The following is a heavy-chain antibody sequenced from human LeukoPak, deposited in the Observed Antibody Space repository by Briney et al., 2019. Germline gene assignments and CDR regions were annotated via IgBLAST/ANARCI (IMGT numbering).Heavy chain of an antibody. CDR2: ISYDGGNK. V-gene: IGHV3-30*04. J-gene: IGHJ6*03. D-gene: IGHD2-8*01. CDR1: GFTFSSYA. Sequence: GGSLRLSCAASGFTFSSYAMHWVRQAPGKGLEWVAVISYDGGNKYYADSVKGRFSISRDSSKNILYLQINSLRAEDTAVYYCAKDRCSNGIGCYYYYMDVWGKGTTVTISS. CDR3: AKDRCSNGIGCYYYYMDV.